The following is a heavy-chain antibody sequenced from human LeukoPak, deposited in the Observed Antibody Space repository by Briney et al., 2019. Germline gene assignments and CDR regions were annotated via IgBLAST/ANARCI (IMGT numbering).Heavy chain of an antibody. CDR2: VFYSGST. J-gene: IGHJ4*02. D-gene: IGHD3-22*01. CDR1: GGSITTNNYY. Sequence: SETLSLTCTVSGGSITTNNYYWGWVRQPPGEGLEWIGSVFYSGSTYYNPSLKRRVAISVDTSKDQFSLRLSSVTAADTAVYYCGRHYLRDTSGFDYWGRGTLVIVSS. V-gene: IGHV4-39*01. CDR3: GRHYLRDTSGFDY.